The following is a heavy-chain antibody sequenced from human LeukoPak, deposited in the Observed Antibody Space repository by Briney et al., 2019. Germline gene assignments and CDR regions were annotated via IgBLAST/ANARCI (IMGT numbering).Heavy chain of an antibody. Sequence: ASVKVSCKASGYTFTSYDINWVRQATGQGLEWMGWMNPNSGNTGYAQKFQGRVTITRNTSISTAYIELSSLRSEDTAVYYCARDSATYCSSTSCPAFDYWGQGTLVTVSS. CDR1: GYTFTSYD. D-gene: IGHD2-2*01. V-gene: IGHV1-8*03. J-gene: IGHJ4*02. CDR2: MNPNSGNT. CDR3: ARDSATYCSSTSCPAFDY.